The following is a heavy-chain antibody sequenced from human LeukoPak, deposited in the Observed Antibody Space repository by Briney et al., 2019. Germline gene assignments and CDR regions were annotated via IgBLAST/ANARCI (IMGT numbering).Heavy chain of an antibody. CDR1: GFTFSSYW. V-gene: IGHV3-48*01. D-gene: IGHD3-22*01. CDR2: ISSSSSTI. CDR3: ARNFDSSGYYPRGFDY. Sequence: PGGSLRLSCAASGFTFSSYWMSWVRQAPGKGLEWVSYISSSSSTIYYADSVKGRFTISRDNAKNSLYLQMNSLRAEDTAVYYCARNFDSSGYYPRGFDYWGQRTLVTVSS. J-gene: IGHJ4*02.